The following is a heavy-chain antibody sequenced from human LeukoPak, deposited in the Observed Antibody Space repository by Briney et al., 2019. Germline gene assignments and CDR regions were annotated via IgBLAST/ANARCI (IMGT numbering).Heavy chain of an antibody. CDR1: GGTFSSYA. Sequence: SVKVSCKASGGTFSSYAINWVRQAPGQGLEWMGGIIPIFGTANYAQKFQGRVTITADKSTSTAHMELSSLRSEDTAVYYCASSLHYSSGWYFVYWGQGTLVTVSS. J-gene: IGHJ4*02. V-gene: IGHV1-69*06. CDR3: ASSLHYSSGWYFVY. D-gene: IGHD6-19*01. CDR2: IIPIFGTA.